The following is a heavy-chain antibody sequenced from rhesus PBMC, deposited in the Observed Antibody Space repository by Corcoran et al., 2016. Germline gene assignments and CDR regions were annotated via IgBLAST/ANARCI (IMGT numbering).Heavy chain of an antibody. D-gene: IGHD1-44*01. Sequence: EVQLVQSGAEVKKPGASVKISCKASGYTFTDYYLHWVRQAPGKGLELMGRVDPEDAEAIHAQKFQDRVTITADTSTDTSYMELSSLRSEDTAVYYCATDQGGRTTGGKSIWYFDLWGPGTPITISS. V-gene: IGHV1-111*02. CDR3: ATDQGGRTTGGKSIWYFDL. CDR1: GYTFTDYY. J-gene: IGHJ2*01. CDR2: VDPEDAEA.